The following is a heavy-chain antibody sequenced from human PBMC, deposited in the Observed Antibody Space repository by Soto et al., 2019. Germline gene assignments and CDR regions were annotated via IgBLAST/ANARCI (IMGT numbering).Heavy chain of an antibody. J-gene: IGHJ4*02. Sequence: QVQLVQSGAEVKKTGASVEVACKTSGYTFISYGITWVRQAPGQGLEWMGWLSAYNGKTNYAQKFQGRVTMTTDTATSTAYMELRSLRSDDTAVYYCARAGFSTSWFGILATVVHGVESDYWGQGTLVTVSS. CDR2: LSAYNGKT. D-gene: IGHD6-13*01. V-gene: IGHV1-18*01. CDR3: ARAGFSTSWFGILATVVHGVESDY. CDR1: GYTFISYG.